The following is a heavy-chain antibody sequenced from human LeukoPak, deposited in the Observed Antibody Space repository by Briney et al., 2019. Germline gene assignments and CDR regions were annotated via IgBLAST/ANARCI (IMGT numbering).Heavy chain of an antibody. J-gene: IGHJ4*02. CDR1: GFTFSNYW. V-gene: IGHV3-7*04. CDR3: ARDYDGVRDHW. Sequence: GGSLRLSCEAPGFTFSNYWMSWVRQAPGKGLEWLANIKEDGSEQYYADSVKGRFTISRDNAKNSLYLQMSYLRAEDSAVYYCARDYDGVRDHWWGQGTLVTVSS. CDR2: IKEDGSEQ. D-gene: IGHD2-8*01.